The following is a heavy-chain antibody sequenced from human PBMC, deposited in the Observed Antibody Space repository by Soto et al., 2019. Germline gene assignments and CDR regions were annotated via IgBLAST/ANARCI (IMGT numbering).Heavy chain of an antibody. CDR3: APDTANGSPYFDP. Sequence: QVLLVQSGTEVKEPGASVRVSCKTSGYSFIAYYMHWVRQAPGQGLEWLGAINPGSGTTGYAQKFQGRIIMTSDTSTTTVYMELRRLTSEDTAVYYCAPDTANGSPYFDPWGQGTLVTVSS. CDR1: GYSFIAYY. CDR2: INPGSGTT. D-gene: IGHD6-13*01. J-gene: IGHJ5*02. V-gene: IGHV1-46*01.